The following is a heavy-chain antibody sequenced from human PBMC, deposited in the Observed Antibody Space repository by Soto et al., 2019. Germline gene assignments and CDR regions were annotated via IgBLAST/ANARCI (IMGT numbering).Heavy chain of an antibody. D-gene: IGHD3-9*01. V-gene: IGHV1-3*04. CDR3: ARDPRLVSDFDARTDWAGLDS. J-gene: IGHJ4*02. Sequence: GASVKVSCKASGYTFTTYAIHWVRLAPGQGPQWLGWINTVKGNTRYSQNFQGRVTITRDTSADTSFLELTSLTSEDWAVYFCARDPRLVSDFDARTDWAGLDSWGLGTLVTVSS. CDR2: INTVKGNT. CDR1: GYTFTTYA.